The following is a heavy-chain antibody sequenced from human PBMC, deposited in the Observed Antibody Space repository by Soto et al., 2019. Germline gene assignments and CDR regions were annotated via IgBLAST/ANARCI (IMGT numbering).Heavy chain of an antibody. CDR1: GYTFTSYD. D-gene: IGHD1-1*01. V-gene: IGHV1-8*01. J-gene: IGHJ4*02. CDR2: MNPNTVNS. CDR3: ARRAETNGWNGFGADKYYFDF. Sequence: SVKVSCKASGYTFTSYDIYWVLQATEQGLEGMGWMNPNTVNSGYAQKFQGRVTMTSDTSISTAHMEMSSLRSEDKAVYYCARRAETNGWNGFGADKYYFDFWGQGTLVTVSS.